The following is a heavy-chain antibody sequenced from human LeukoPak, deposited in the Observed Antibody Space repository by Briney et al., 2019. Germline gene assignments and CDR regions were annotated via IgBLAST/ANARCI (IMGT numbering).Heavy chain of an antibody. Sequence: SETLSLTCSVSGASISSSSHYWGWIRQPPGKGLEWIGSIHYTGSTYYNPSLKSRVTISVDTSKNHFSLKLTPVTAADTAVYYCARGGQEGYNYPYFDYWDQGTLVTVSS. CDR1: GASISSSSHY. V-gene: IGHV4-39*02. J-gene: IGHJ4*02. CDR3: ARGGQEGYNYPYFDY. D-gene: IGHD5-24*01. CDR2: IHYTGST.